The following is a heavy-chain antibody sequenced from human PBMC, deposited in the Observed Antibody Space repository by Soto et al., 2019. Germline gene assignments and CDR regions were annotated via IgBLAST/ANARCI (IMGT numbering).Heavy chain of an antibody. D-gene: IGHD1-26*01. CDR1: GFTVSSNY. V-gene: IGHV3-53*01. J-gene: IGHJ4*02. CDR3: ARLSGWELLYYFDY. Sequence: EVQLVESGGGLIQPGGSPRLSCAASGFTVSSNYMSWVRQAPGKGLEWVSVIYSGGSTYYADSVKGRFTISRDNSKNTLYLQMNSLRAEDTAVYYCARLSGWELLYYFDYWGQGTLVTVSS. CDR2: IYSGGST.